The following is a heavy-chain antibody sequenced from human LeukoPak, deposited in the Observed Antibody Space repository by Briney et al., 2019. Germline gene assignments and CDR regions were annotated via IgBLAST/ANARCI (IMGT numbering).Heavy chain of an antibody. CDR3: AYEGSSSWFFGTRRGFDP. V-gene: IGHV4-34*01. D-gene: IGHD6-13*01. Sequence: ASETLSLTCAVYGGSFSGYYWSWIRQPPGKGLEWIGEINHSGSTNYNPSLKSRVTISVDTSKNQFSLKLSSVTAADTAVYYCAYEGSSSWFFGTRRGFDPWGQGTLVTVSS. CDR2: INHSGST. J-gene: IGHJ5*02. CDR1: GGSFSGYY.